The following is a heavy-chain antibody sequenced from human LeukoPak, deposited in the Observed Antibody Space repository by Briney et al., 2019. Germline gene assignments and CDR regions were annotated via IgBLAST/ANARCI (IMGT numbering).Heavy chain of an antibody. CDR2: INPDGSST. CDR3: ARGRYCTSASCYLDY. Sequence: GGSLRLSCAASGFTFSTYWTHWVGQAPGKGLVWVSRINPDGSSTSYADSVKGRFTISRDNAKNTLYLQMNSLRAEDTGVFYCARGRYCTSASCYLDYWGQGTLVTVSS. V-gene: IGHV3-74*01. D-gene: IGHD2-2*01. CDR1: GFTFSTYW. J-gene: IGHJ4*02.